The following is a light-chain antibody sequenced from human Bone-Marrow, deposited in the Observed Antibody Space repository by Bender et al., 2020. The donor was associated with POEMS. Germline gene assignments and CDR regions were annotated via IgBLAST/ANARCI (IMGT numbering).Light chain of an antibody. Sequence: QSVLTQPPSASGTPGQRVTISCSGSSSKFGSYPVNWYQQLPGAAPKLVIFNNSQRPSGFPDRFSGSNSGTSASLASSGLLSDDEADFYCATWDDSLNGWVFGGGTKLTVL. CDR1: SSKFGSYP. CDR3: ATWDDSLNGWV. CDR2: NNS. J-gene: IGLJ3*02. V-gene: IGLV1-44*01.